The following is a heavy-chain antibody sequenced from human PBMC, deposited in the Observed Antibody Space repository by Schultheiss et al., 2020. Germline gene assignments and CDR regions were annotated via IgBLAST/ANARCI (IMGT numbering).Heavy chain of an antibody. CDR1: GGSFSGYY. D-gene: IGHD3-16*02. CDR2: INHSGST. V-gene: IGHV4-34*01. J-gene: IGHJ4*02. CDR3: ARGGHDYVWGSYRYRGGFLDY. Sequence: SETLSLTCAVYGGSFSGYYWSWIRQPPGKGLEWIGEINHSGSTNYNPSLKSRVTISVDTSKNQFSLKLSSVTAADTTVYYCARGGHDYVWGSYRYRGGFLDYWGQGTLVNVYS.